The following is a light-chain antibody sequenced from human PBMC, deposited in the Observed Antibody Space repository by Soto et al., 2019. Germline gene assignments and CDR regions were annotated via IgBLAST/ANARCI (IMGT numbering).Light chain of an antibody. CDR1: QSLLHSNGYKY. Sequence: DIVMTQSPLSLPVTPGEPASISCRSSQSLLHSNGYKYLDWYLQKPGQSPQLLIYLGSNRASGVPDRFSGSGSGTDFTLKISRVEAEDVGVYYCMQTLQTPLTFGGGTKVDI. V-gene: IGKV2-28*01. J-gene: IGKJ4*01. CDR2: LGS. CDR3: MQTLQTPLT.